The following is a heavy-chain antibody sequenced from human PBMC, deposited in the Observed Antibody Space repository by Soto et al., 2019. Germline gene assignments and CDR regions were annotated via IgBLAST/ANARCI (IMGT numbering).Heavy chain of an antibody. V-gene: IGHV3-30*18. CDR1: GFTFSSYG. D-gene: IGHD6-6*01. CDR3: AKVRGYSSSSRYFDY. CDR2: ISYDGSNK. J-gene: IGHJ4*02. Sequence: QVQLVESGGGVVQPGRSLRLSCAASGFTFSSYGMHWVRQAPGKGLEWVAVISYDGSNKYYADSVKGRFTISRDNSKNTLYLQMNSLRAEDTAVYYCAKVRGYSSSSRYFDYWGQGTLVTVSS.